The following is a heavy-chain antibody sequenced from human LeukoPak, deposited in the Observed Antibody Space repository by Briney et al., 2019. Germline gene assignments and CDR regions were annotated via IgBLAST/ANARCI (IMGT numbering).Heavy chain of an antibody. CDR1: GFTFSSYW. Sequence: GGSLRLSCAASGFTFSSYWMSWVRQAPGKGLEWVANIKQDGSEKYYVDSVKGRFTISRDNAKNSLYLQMNSLRAEDTAVYYCARIPPDSWNYGYYYMDVWGKGTTVTVSS. V-gene: IGHV3-7*01. CDR2: IKQDGSEK. D-gene: IGHD1-20*01. CDR3: ARIPPDSWNYGYYYMDV. J-gene: IGHJ6*03.